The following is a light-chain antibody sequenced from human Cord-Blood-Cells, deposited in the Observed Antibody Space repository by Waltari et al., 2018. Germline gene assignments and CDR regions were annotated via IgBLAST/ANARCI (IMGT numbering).Light chain of an antibody. CDR1: QSISCY. J-gene: IGKJ2*01. Sequence: QMTQSPSSLSACVGDRVTIPCLASQSISCYLYWYQQKPGKAPKLLIYAASSLQSGVPARFSGRGSGTDFTLTISSLQPEDFATYYCQQSYSTPYTFGQGTQLEIK. V-gene: IGKV1-39*01. CDR3: QQSYSTPYT. CDR2: AAS.